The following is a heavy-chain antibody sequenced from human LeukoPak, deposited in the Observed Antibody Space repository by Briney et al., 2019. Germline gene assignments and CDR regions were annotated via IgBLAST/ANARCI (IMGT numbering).Heavy chain of an antibody. V-gene: IGHV4-61*01. D-gene: IGHD5-24*01. Sequence: SETLSLTCTVSGASVSSGSYYWTWIRQPPGKGLEWIGYIYYSGSTNYTPSLKSRVTISVDTSKNQFSLKLSSVTAADTAVYYCARGRSRDGYNYDYWGQGTLVTVSS. J-gene: IGHJ4*02. CDR3: ARGRSRDGYNYDY. CDR1: GASVSSGSYY. CDR2: IYYSGST.